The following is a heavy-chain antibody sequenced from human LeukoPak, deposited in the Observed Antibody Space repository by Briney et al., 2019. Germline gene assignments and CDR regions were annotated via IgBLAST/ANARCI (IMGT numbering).Heavy chain of an antibody. J-gene: IGHJ4*02. CDR1: GVSFSSYP. Sequence: GGSLRLSCAGSGVSFSSYPMHWIRQAPGKGLEYVSGISKSGGSTYYANSVKGRFTISRDNSKNTLYLQMGSLRAEDMAVYYCASTYDLDSSGCYPFDYWGQGTLVTVSS. CDR2: ISKSGGST. CDR3: ASTYDLDSSGCYPFDY. V-gene: IGHV3-64*01. D-gene: IGHD3-22*01.